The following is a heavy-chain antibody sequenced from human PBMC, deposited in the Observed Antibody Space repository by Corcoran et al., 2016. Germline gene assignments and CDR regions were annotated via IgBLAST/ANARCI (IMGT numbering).Heavy chain of an antibody. Sequence: EVQLVESGGGLVKPGGSLRLSCAASGFTFSNAWMNWVRQAPGKGLEWVGRIKSKTDGGTTDYAAPVKGRFTISRDDSKNTLYLQMNSLKTEDTAVYYCTTADYDFWSGLLMDVWGQGTTVTVSS. D-gene: IGHD3-3*01. CDR1: GFTFSNAW. J-gene: IGHJ6*02. CDR2: IKSKTDGGTT. V-gene: IGHV3-15*07. CDR3: TTADYDFWSGLLMDV.